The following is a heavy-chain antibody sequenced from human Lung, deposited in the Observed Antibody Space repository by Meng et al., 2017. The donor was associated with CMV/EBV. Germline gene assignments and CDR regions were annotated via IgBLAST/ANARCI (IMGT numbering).Heavy chain of an antibody. V-gene: IGHV1-8*01. CDR2: MNANSGTT. CDR3: ARGMNDDFWSGAFDV. CDR1: GYTFTSYD. D-gene: IGHD3-3*01. Sequence: ASXXVSXKASGYTFTSYDINWVRQAPGQGLEWMGWMNANSGTTGYDQKFEGRVTMTRDTSISSAFMELSSLTSEDTAVYYCARGMNDDFWSGAFDVGGQGTMVTVS. J-gene: IGHJ3*01.